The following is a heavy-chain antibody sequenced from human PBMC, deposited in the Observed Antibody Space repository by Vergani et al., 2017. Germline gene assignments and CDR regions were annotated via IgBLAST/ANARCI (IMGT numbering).Heavy chain of an antibody. J-gene: IGHJ3*02. CDR1: GFTFSSYA. D-gene: IGHD1-7*01. CDR2: ISGSGGST. Sequence: EVQLLESGGGLVQPGGSLRLSCAASGFTFSSYAMSWVRQAPGKGLEWVSAISGSGGSTYYADSVKGRFTISRVNSKNTLYLQMGSLRAEDMAVYYCARRRTSITGTVAFDIWGQGTMVTVSS. CDR3: ARRRTSITGTVAFDI. V-gene: IGHV3-23*01.